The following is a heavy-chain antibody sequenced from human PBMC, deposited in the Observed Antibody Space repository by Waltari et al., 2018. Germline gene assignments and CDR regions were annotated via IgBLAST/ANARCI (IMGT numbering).Heavy chain of an antibody. V-gene: IGHV3-30*01. Sequence: QVQLVESGGGVVQPGRSLRLSCAASGFPFSYSTMHWVRQAPGKGLEWVAVISYDGSNKYDADSVKGRFTISRDNSKNALYLQMNSLRAEDTAVYYCARGDGMDVWGKGTTVTVSS. CDR2: ISYDGSNK. J-gene: IGHJ6*04. D-gene: IGHD2-21*01. CDR3: ARGDGMDV. CDR1: GFPFSYST.